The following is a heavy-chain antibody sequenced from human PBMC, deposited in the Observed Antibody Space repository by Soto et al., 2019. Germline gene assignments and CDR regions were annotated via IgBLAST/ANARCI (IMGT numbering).Heavy chain of an antibody. CDR2: INHSGST. J-gene: IGHJ6*02. CDR1: GGSFSGYY. CDR3: ARVVYGMDV. V-gene: IGHV4-34*01. Sequence: PSETLSLTCAVYGGSFSGYYWSWIRQPPGKGLEWIGEINHSGSTNYNPSLKSRVTISVDTSKNQFSLKLSSVTAADTAVYYCARVVYGMDVWGQGTTVTVS.